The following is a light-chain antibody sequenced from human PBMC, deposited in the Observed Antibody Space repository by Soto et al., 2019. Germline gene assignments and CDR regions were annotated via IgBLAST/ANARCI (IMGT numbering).Light chain of an antibody. V-gene: IGKV1-39*01. Sequence: DIQMTQSPSSLSASVGDRVTITCRASQSISSYLNWYQQKPGKAPKLLIYTASSFQSGVPSRFIGSGSGTELTLTISSLQPQDFATYYCHQSYSTPPWTFGQGTKVEIK. CDR1: QSISSY. CDR3: HQSYSTPPWT. J-gene: IGKJ1*01. CDR2: TAS.